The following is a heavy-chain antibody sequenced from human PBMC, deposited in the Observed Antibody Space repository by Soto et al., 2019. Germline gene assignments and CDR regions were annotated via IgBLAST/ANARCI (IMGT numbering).Heavy chain of an antibody. D-gene: IGHD3-16*02. J-gene: IGHJ1*01. CDR1: GYTFTSYA. CDR3: ARAIMITFGGVIGSEYFQH. V-gene: IGHV1-3*01. CDR2: INAGNGNT. Sequence: QVQLVQSGAEVKKPGASVKVSCKASGYTFTSYAMHWVRQAPGQRLEGMGWINAGNGNTKYSQKFQGRVTITRDTSASTAYMELSSLRSEDTAVYYCARAIMITFGGVIGSEYFQHWGQGTLVAVSS.